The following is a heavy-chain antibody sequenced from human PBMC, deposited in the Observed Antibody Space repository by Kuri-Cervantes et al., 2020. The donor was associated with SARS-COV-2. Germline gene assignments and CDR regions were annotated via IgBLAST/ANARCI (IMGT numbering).Heavy chain of an antibody. CDR2: ISAYNGNT. V-gene: IGHV1-18*01. Sequence: SVKVSCKVSGYTFTSYGISWVRQAPGQGLEWIGWISAYNGNTNYAQELHGRVTMTTDTTTRTAYMELRSLRSDDTAVYYCARYCGGKRPYFDYWFQGTLVTVSS. D-gene: IGHD2-15*01. J-gene: IGHJ4*02. CDR3: ARYCGGKRPYFDY. CDR1: GYTFTSYG.